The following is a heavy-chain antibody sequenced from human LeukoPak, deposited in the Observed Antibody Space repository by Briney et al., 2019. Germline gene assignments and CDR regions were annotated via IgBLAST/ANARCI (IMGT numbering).Heavy chain of an antibody. Sequence: PGGSLRLSSAASGFTFSDYYMSWIRQAPGKGLEWVSYISSSSSYTNYADSVKGRFTISRDNAKNSLYLQMNSLRAEDTAVYYCARSLKRGDAFDIWGQGTMVTVSS. CDR2: ISSSSSYT. CDR1: GFTFSDYY. J-gene: IGHJ3*02. V-gene: IGHV3-11*06. D-gene: IGHD5-24*01. CDR3: ARSLKRGDAFDI.